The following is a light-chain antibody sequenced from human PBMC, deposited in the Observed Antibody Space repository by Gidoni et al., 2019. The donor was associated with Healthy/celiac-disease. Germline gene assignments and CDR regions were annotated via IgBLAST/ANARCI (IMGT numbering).Light chain of an antibody. Sequence: EIALTQSPATLSLSPGERATLSCRASQSVSSYLAGYQQTPGQAPRLLIYDASNRATGIPARFSGSGAGTDFTLTISSLEPEDFAVYYCQQRSNWPPWTFGQGTKVEIK. CDR2: DAS. V-gene: IGKV3-11*01. CDR1: QSVSSY. CDR3: QQRSNWPPWT. J-gene: IGKJ1*01.